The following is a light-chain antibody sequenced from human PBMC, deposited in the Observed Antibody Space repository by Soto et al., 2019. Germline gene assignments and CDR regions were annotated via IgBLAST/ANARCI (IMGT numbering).Light chain of an antibody. CDR1: RTVDTY. J-gene: IGKJ4*01. Sequence: EIVLTQSPATLSLSPGERATLSCRASRTVDTYLAWYQHKPGHSPRLLIYDVSNRATGIPARFSGSGSGTDFTLTINSLEPEDFAVYYCQHRGEWPLTFGGGTKVEIQ. CDR3: QHRGEWPLT. V-gene: IGKV3-11*01. CDR2: DVS.